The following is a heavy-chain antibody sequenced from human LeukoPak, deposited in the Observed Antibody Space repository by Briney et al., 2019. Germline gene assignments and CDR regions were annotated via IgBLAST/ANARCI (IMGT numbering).Heavy chain of an antibody. CDR1: GFTFNNYA. V-gene: IGHV3-23*01. CDR3: AKDKGSGYYRFDY. Sequence: GGSLRLSCATSGFTFNNYAMNWVRQAPGKGLEWVSAIGNSGVSTYYADSVKGRFTISRDNFKNTLYLQMNSLRAEDTAVYYCAKDKGSGYYRFDYWGQGTQVTVSS. D-gene: IGHD3-3*01. CDR2: IGNSGVST. J-gene: IGHJ4*02.